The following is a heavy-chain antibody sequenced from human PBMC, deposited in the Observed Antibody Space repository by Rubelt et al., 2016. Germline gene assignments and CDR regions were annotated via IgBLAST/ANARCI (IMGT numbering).Heavy chain of an antibody. V-gene: IGHV3-72*01. CDR3: ARESSIAARPFFDY. Sequence: GPGKGLEWVGRTRNKANSYTTEYAASVKGRFTISRDDSKNSLYLQMNSLKTEDTAVYYCARESSIAARPFFDYWGQGTLVTVSS. D-gene: IGHD6-6*01. CDR2: TRNKANSYTT. J-gene: IGHJ4*02.